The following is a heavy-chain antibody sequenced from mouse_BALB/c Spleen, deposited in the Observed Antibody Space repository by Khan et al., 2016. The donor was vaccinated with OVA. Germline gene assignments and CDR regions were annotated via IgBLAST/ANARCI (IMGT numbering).Heavy chain of an antibody. V-gene: IGHV14-4*02. Sequence: VQLQQSGAGFVRSGASVKLSCTTSGFNIKDYYMHWVKQRPKRGLEWTGCIDPENGDTEYAAKFQCKATMTAHTPSNTAYLHLSSLTSEDTAVYCCSTAKLPHWSAPCGQGTLITSTA. CDR3: STAKLPHWSAP. CDR2: IDPENGDT. CDR1: GFNIKDYY. J-gene: IGHJ3*01. D-gene: IGHD1-2*01.